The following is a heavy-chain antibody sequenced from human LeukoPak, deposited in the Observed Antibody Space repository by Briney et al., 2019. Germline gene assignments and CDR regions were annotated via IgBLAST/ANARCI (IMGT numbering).Heavy chain of an antibody. CDR2: ISGSGGST. D-gene: IGHD3-10*01. CDR1: GFTFSSYA. CDR3: ARGSGGQLLWFGELWGNWFDP. Sequence: GGSLRLSCAASGFTFSSYAMSWVRQAPGKGLEWVSAISGSGGSTYYADSVKGRFTISRDNSKNTLYLQMNSLRAEDTAVYYCARGSGGQLLWFGELWGNWFDPWGQGTLVTVSS. V-gene: IGHV3-23*01. J-gene: IGHJ5*02.